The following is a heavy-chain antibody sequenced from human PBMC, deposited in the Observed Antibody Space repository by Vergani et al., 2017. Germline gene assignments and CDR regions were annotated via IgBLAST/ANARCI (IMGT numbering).Heavy chain of an antibody. V-gene: IGHV4-39*01. CDR2: MDYSGST. D-gene: IGHD2-15*01. J-gene: IGHJ4*02. CDR3: ASKRGACRAAYCHSYDF. Sequence: VQLQESGPGLVKPSETLSLTCTVSGDSVISPDYHWGWIRQPPGKGLEWIGSMDYSGSTSYNPSLESRISISFETPKNQFSLRLTSVTAADTAVYYCASKRGACRAAYCHSYDFWGPGTLVGVSS. CDR1: GDSVISPDYH.